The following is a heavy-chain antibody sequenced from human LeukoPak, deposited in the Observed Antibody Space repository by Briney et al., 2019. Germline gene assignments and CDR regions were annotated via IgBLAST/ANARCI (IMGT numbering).Heavy chain of an antibody. D-gene: IGHD4-4*01. V-gene: IGHV4-34*01. CDR3: ARTIYSNYPDY. Sequence: SETLSLTCAVYGGSFSDYYWSWIRQPPGKGLDWIGEINHGGGANYNPSLKSRVTMSVDTSKNQISLRLSSVTAADTAVYYCARTIYSNYPDYWGQGTLVTVSS. CDR2: INHGGGA. CDR1: GGSFSDYY. J-gene: IGHJ4*02.